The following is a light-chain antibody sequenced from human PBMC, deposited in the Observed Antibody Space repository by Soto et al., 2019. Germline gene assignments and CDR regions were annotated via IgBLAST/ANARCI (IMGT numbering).Light chain of an antibody. CDR2: GAS. CDR1: QSVSSSY. Sequence: EIVLTQSPGTLSLSPGERATLSCRASQSVSSSYLAWYQQKPGQAPRLLIYGASSRATGIPDRFSGSGSGTDFTLTISRLEPEDFAVYYCQQYDRWWTFGQGTKVDIK. V-gene: IGKV3-20*01. J-gene: IGKJ1*01. CDR3: QQYDRWWT.